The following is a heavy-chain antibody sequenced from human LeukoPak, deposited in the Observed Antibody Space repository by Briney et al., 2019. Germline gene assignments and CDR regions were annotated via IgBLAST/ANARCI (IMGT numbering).Heavy chain of an antibody. CDR2: IKRKVDGETT. Sequence: PGGSLRLSCTASGFTFSDAWLTWVRLAPGKGLEWIGRIKRKVDGETTDYAAPVKDRFTISRDDSKKTLYLHMNSLKSEDTAVYYRAIGLGKTDSDYWGQGTLVTVSS. J-gene: IGHJ4*02. CDR3: AIGLGKTDSDY. CDR1: GFTFSDAW. V-gene: IGHV3-15*01. D-gene: IGHD7-27*01.